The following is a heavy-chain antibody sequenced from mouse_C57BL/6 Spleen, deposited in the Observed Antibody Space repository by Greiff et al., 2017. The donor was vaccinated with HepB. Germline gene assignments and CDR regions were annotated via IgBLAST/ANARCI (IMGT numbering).Heavy chain of an antibody. J-gene: IGHJ1*03. V-gene: IGHV7-1*01. CDR1: GFTFSDFY. CDR2: SRNKANDYTT. Sequence: EVQLMESGGGLVQSGRSLRLSCATSGFTFSDFYMEWVRQAPGKGLEWIAASRNKANDYTTEYSASVKGRFIVSRDTSQSILYLQMNALRAEDTAIYYCARDAHYYGSSYGYFDVWGTGTTVTVSS. D-gene: IGHD1-1*01. CDR3: ARDAHYYGSSYGYFDV.